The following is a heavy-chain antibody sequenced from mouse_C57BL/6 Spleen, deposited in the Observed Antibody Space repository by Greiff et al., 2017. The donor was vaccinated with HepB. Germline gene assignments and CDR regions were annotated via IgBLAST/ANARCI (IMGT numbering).Heavy chain of an antibody. J-gene: IGHJ4*01. V-gene: IGHV1-54*01. CDR3: AREGVIYAMDY. CDR1: GYAFTNYL. D-gene: IGHD2-2*01. Sequence: QVQLQQSGAELVRPGTSVKVSCKASGYAFTNYLIEWVKQRPGQGLEWIGVINPGSGGTNYNEKFKGKATLTADKSSSTAYMQLSSLTSEDSAVYFCAREGVIYAMDYWGQGTSVTVSS. CDR2: INPGSGGT.